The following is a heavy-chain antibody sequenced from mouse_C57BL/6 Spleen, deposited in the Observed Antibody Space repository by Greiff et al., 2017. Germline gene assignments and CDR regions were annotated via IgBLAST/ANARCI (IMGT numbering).Heavy chain of an antibody. D-gene: IGHD1-1*01. V-gene: IGHV1-80*01. J-gene: IGHJ1*03. CDR2: IYPGDGDT. CDR3: ARDDYGSSYGKYFDV. CDR1: GYAFSSYW. Sequence: QVQLQQSGAELVKPGASVKISCKASGYAFSSYWMNWVKQRPGKGLEWIGQIYPGDGDTNYNGKFKGKATLTADKSSSTAYMQLSSLTSEDSAVYFCARDDYGSSYGKYFDVWGTGTTVTVSS.